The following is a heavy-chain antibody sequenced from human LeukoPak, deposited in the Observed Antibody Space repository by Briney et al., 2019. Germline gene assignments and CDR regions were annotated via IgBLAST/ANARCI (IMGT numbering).Heavy chain of an antibody. CDR2: INPNSGGT. CDR3: ARDGTSHFDWLLSLHIGSFDV. V-gene: IGHV1-2*02. CDR1: GYTFTGYY. D-gene: IGHD3-9*01. Sequence: GASVKVSCKASGYTFTGYYMHWVRQAPGQGLDWMGWINPNSGGTNYAQKFQGRVTMTRDTSISTAYMELSRLRSDDTAVYYCARDGTSHFDWLLSLHIGSFDVWGQGTMVTVSS. J-gene: IGHJ3*01.